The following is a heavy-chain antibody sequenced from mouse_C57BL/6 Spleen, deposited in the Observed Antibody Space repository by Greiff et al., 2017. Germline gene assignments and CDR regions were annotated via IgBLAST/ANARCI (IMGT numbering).Heavy chain of an antibody. V-gene: IGHV1-74*01. CDR2: IHPSDSDT. CDR3: ASYVYDVAY. D-gene: IGHD2-2*01. J-gene: IGHJ3*01. Sequence: LEWIGRIHPSDSDTNYNQKFKGKATLTVDISSSTAYMQLSSVTSEDSAVYYCASYVYDVAYWGQGTMVTVSA.